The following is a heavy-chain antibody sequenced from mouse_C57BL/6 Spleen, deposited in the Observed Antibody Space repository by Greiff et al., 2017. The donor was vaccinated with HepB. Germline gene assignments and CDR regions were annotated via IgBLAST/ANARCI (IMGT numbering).Heavy chain of an antibody. Sequence: EVQLQQSGPELVKPGASVKISCKASGYTFTDYYMNWVKQSHGKSLEWIGDINPNNGGTSYNQKFKGKDTLTVDKSSSTAYIELRSLTSEDSAVYYCARGDYGSSPRAYWGQGTLVTVSA. V-gene: IGHV1-26*01. CDR2: INPNNGGT. D-gene: IGHD1-1*01. CDR1: GYTFTDYY. J-gene: IGHJ3*01. CDR3: ARGDYGSSPRAY.